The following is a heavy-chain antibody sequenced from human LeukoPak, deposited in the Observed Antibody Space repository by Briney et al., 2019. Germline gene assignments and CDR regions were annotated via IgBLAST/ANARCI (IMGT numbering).Heavy chain of an antibody. V-gene: IGHV4-59*08. D-gene: IGHD3-9*01. CDR1: GGSISSYY. Sequence: PSETLSLTCTVSGGSISSYYWSWIRQPPGKGLEWIGCIYYSGSTNYNPSLKSRVTISVDTSKNQFSLKLSSVTAADTAVYYCARSVLRYFDLAGYWGQGTLVTVSS. CDR3: ARSVLRYFDLAGY. J-gene: IGHJ4*02. CDR2: IYYSGST.